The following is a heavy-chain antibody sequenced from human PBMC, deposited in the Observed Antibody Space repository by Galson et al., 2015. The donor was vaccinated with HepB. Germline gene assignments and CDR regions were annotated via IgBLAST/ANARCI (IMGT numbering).Heavy chain of an antibody. CDR3: AKDIWGDGYERGAFDI. CDR2: ISYDGSNK. Sequence: SLRLSCAASGFTFSSYGMHWVRQAPGKGLEWVAVISYDGSNKYYADSVKGRFTISRDNSKNTLYLQMNSLRAEDTAVYYCAKDIWGDGYERGAFDIWGQGTMVTVSS. J-gene: IGHJ3*02. V-gene: IGHV3-30*18. D-gene: IGHD5-24*01. CDR1: GFTFSSYG.